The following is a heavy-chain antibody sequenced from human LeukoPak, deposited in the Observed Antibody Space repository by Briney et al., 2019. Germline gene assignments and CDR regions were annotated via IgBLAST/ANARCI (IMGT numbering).Heavy chain of an antibody. D-gene: IGHD1-14*01. CDR3: TITEDNWFDP. Sequence: GGSLRLSCAASGFMFSKSWMHWVRQVPGKGLVWVARIYNDGSTTNYADSVKGRFTISRDNAANTLFLQMNSLRAEDTAVYYCTITEDNWFDPWGQGTLVTVSS. CDR2: IYNDGSTT. J-gene: IGHJ5*02. V-gene: IGHV3-74*01. CDR1: GFMFSKSW.